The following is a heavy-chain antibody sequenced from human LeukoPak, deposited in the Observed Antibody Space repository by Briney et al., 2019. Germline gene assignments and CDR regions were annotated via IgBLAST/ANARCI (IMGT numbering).Heavy chain of an antibody. V-gene: IGHV3-21*01. J-gene: IGHJ5*02. D-gene: IGHD6-19*01. CDR2: ISSSSSYI. CDR3: ARDSSGATYGDNWFDP. CDR1: GFTFSSYS. Sequence: PGGSLRLSCAASGFTFSSYSMNWVRQAPGKGLEWVSSISSSSSYIYYADSVKGRFTISRDNAKNSLYLQMNSLRAEDTAVYYCARDSSGATYGDNWFDPWGQGTLVTVSS.